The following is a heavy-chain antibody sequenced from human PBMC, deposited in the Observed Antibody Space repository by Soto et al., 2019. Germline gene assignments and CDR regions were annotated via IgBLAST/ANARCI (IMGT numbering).Heavy chain of an antibody. D-gene: IGHD6-13*01. V-gene: IGHV1-18*01. CDR3: AREGIPIGIARDYYYGMDV. CDR1: GYTFTSYG. Sequence: ASVKVSCKASGYTFTSYGISWVRQAPGQGLDWMGWISAYNGNTNYAQKLQGRVTMTTDTSTSTAYMELRSLRSDDTAVYYCAREGIPIGIARDYYYGMDVWGQGTTVTVSS. J-gene: IGHJ6*02. CDR2: ISAYNGNT.